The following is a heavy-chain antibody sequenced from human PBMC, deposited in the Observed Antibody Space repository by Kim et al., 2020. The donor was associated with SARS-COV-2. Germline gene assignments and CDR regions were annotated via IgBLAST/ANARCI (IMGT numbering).Heavy chain of an antibody. CDR3: AKRSSDRSGYFDY. CDR2: ISDSGAYR. Sequence: GGSLRLSCTASGFSFRDYAMAWVRQAPGKGLEWASGISDSGAYRNYGDSVKGRFIISRDNSKNTMYLEMSSLRADDTGIYYCAKRSSDRSGYFDYLGQGT. V-gene: IGHV3-23*01. D-gene: IGHD3-22*01. J-gene: IGHJ4*02. CDR1: GFSFRDYA.